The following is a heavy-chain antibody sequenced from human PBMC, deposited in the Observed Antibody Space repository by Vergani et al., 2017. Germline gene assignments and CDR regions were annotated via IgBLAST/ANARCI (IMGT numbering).Heavy chain of an antibody. CDR3: ARRRGVRGSGSYHWFDP. CDR2: IYYSGST. CDR1: GGSISSSSYY. V-gene: IGHV4-39*01. D-gene: IGHD3-10*01. J-gene: IGHJ5*02. Sequence: QLQLQESGPGLVKPSETLSLTCTVSGGSISSSSYYWGWIRQPPGKGLEWIGSIYYSGSTYYNPSLKSRVTISVDTSKYQFSLKLSSVTAADTAVYYCARRRGVRGSGSYHWFDPWGQGTLVTVSS.